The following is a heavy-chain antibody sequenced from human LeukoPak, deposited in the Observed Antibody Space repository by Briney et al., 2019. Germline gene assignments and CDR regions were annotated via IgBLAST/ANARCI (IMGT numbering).Heavy chain of an antibody. J-gene: IGHJ5*02. CDR2: IYHSGST. Sequence: SQTLSLTCTVSGGSISSGRYYWGWIRQPPGKGLEWIGYIYHSGSTYYNPSLKSRVTISVDRSKNQFSLKLSSVTAADTAVYYCARDCQPCAEVLSTAAPAHWFDPWGQGTLVTVSS. V-gene: IGHV4-30-2*01. D-gene: IGHD6-6*01. CDR1: GGSISSGRYY. CDR3: ARDCQPCAEVLSTAAPAHWFDP.